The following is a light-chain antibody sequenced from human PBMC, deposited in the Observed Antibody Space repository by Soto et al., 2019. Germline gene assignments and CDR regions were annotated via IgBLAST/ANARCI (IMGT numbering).Light chain of an antibody. CDR3: SLYTTASTYV. J-gene: IGLJ1*01. V-gene: IGLV2-18*01. Sequence: QSVLTQPPSVSGSPGQSVTISCTGTSSDLGSYNRVSWYQRPPGTGPKLVIHGVSNRPSGIPDRFSGSKSGNTASLTISGLQAEDDAEYYCSLYTTASTYVFGTGTKVTVL. CDR1: SSDLGSYNR. CDR2: GVS.